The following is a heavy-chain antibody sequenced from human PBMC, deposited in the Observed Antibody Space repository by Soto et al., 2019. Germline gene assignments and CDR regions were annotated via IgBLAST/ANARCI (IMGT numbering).Heavy chain of an antibody. V-gene: IGHV1-18*04. CDR2: ISTYNDNT. D-gene: IGHD3-22*01. CDR1: GYTLPNYG. J-gene: IGHJ4*02. CDR3: ARDESAITMTVVVISSFDY. Sequence: APMDVSCQASGYTLPNYGIICVRQAPGQGLEWMGWISTYNDNTNYAQKFQGRVTMTTDTSTSTAYMELRSLRSDDTAVYYCARDESAITMTVVVISSFDYWGPGTLVTVSS.